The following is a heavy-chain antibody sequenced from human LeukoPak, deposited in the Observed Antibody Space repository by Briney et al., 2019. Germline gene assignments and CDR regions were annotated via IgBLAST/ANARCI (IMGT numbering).Heavy chain of an antibody. Sequence: SETLSLTCAVSGGSISSNNWWIWVRQSPEKGLEWIGEIYHDGSTNYNPSLKSRVTISMDKSKNQFSLKLSSVTAADTAVYYCARDYGGNSDWFDPWGQGTLVTVSS. D-gene: IGHD4-23*01. J-gene: IGHJ5*02. V-gene: IGHV4-4*02. CDR3: ARDYGGNSDWFDP. CDR2: IYHDGST. CDR1: GGSISSNNW.